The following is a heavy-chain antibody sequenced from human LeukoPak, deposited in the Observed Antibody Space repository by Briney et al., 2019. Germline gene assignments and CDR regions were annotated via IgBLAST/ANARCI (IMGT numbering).Heavy chain of an antibody. CDR2: INHSGST. J-gene: IGHJ5*02. Sequence: SGTVSLTCAVYGGSFSGYYWSWIRQPPGKGLEWIGEINHSGSTNYNPSLKSRVTISVDTSKNQFSLKLSSVTAADTAVYYCARGARTPSGYGSRTAGRANWFDPWGQGTLVTVSS. CDR3: ARGARTPSGYGSRTAGRANWFDP. V-gene: IGHV4-34*01. D-gene: IGHD5-12*01. CDR1: GGSFSGYY.